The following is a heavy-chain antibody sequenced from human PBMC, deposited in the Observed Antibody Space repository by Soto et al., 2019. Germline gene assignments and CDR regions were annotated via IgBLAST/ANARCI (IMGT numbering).Heavy chain of an antibody. CDR2: ISAYNGNT. D-gene: IGHD2-15*01. V-gene: IGHV1-18*01. Sequence: ASVKVSCKASGYTFTSYGISWVRQAPGQGLEWMGWISAYNGNTNYAQKLQGRVTMTTDTSTSTAYMELRSLRSDDTAVYHCARVWWDYYYYGMDVWGQGTTVTVSS. CDR3: ARVWWDYYYYGMDV. CDR1: GYTFTSYG. J-gene: IGHJ6*02.